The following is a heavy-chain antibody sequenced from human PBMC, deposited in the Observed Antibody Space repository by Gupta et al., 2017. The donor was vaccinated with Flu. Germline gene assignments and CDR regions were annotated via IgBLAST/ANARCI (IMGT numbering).Heavy chain of an antibody. J-gene: IGHJ4*02. Sequence: YFWGGVRRPAGRGLEWIGDKYPDGRSYYNPTLKSRVTISVDTSKNQCSLKLNSVTAADTAVYFWARRVLGGSVYFDHWGQGTLVTVSS. V-gene: IGHV4-39*01. D-gene: IGHD2-8*02. CDR2: KYPDGRS. CDR3: ARRVLGGSVYFDH. CDR1: YF.